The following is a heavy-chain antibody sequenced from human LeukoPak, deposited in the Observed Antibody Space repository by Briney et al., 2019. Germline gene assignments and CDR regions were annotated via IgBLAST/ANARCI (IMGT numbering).Heavy chain of an antibody. CDR2: IKQDGSEK. D-gene: IGHD4-17*01. Sequence: GGSLRLSCAASGFTFSSYWMSWVRQAPGKGLEWVANIKQDGSEKYYVDSVKGRFTISRDNAKNSLYLQMNSLRAEDTAVYYCASGAHGDYFDYWGQGTLVTVSS. V-gene: IGHV3-7*01. CDR1: GFTFSSYW. J-gene: IGHJ4*02. CDR3: ASGAHGDYFDY.